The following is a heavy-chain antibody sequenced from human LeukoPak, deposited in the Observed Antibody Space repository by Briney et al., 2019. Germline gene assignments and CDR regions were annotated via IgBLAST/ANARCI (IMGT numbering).Heavy chain of an antibody. D-gene: IGHD3-22*01. J-gene: IGHJ4*02. CDR3: ARGQYSDSSGYYFGY. CDR2: ISAYNGNT. Sequence: ASVKVSCKASGYTFTSYGISWVRQAPGQGLEWMGWISAYNGNTNYAQKFQGRVTITADESTSTAYMELSSLRSEDTAVYYCARGQYSDSSGYYFGYWGQGTLVTVSS. V-gene: IGHV1-18*01. CDR1: GYTFTSYG.